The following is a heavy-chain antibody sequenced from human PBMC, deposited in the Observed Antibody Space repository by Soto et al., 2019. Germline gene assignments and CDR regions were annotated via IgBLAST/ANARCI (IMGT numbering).Heavy chain of an antibody. CDR3: ARGDGYIFDY. Sequence: QVQLVQSGAEVKKPGASVKVSCKASGYTFISYDINWVRQAPGQGLEWMGWMNANTGDTGYAQKFQGRVTMTRNTSINTANLELSSLRSDDTAVYFCARGDGYIFDYWGQGTLVTVSS. J-gene: IGHJ4*02. D-gene: IGHD5-12*01. CDR2: MNANTGDT. V-gene: IGHV1-8*01. CDR1: GYTFISYD.